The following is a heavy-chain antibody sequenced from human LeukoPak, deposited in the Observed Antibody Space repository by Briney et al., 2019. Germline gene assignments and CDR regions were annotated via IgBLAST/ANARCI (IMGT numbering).Heavy chain of an antibody. J-gene: IGHJ4*02. CDR3: ARGPKTDYDYYFDF. Sequence: ASVKVSCKAPGNTFTNMYIHWVRQASGQGLEWMGIINPSGGRTTYAQKFQGRVTMTRDTSTTAVYMELSSLRSEDTAVYYCARGPKTDYDYYFDFWGQGTLVTVSS. CDR2: INPSGGRT. V-gene: IGHV1-46*03. CDR1: GNTFTNMY. D-gene: IGHD4-17*01.